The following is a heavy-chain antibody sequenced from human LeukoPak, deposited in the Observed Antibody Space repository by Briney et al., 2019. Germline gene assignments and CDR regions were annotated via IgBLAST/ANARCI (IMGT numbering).Heavy chain of an antibody. V-gene: IGHV3-11*04. CDR1: GFTFSDYY. Sequence: KPGGSLRLSCAASGFTFSDYYMSWIRQAPGKGLEWVSYISSSGSTIYYADSVKGRFTISRDNAKNSLYLQMNSLRAEDTAVYYCARTGNYYDSSGYYTYFDYWGQGTPVTVSS. CDR2: ISSSGSTI. CDR3: ARTGNYYDSSGYYTYFDY. J-gene: IGHJ4*02. D-gene: IGHD3-22*01.